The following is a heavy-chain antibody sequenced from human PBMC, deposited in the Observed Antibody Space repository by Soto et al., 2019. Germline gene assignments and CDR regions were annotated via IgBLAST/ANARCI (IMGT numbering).Heavy chain of an antibody. Sequence: SETLSLTCTVSGGSISSSSYYWGWIRQPPGKGLEWIGSIYYSGSTYYNPSLKSRVTISVDTSKNQFSLKLSSVTAADTAVYYCACQNPSIAAASPYYMDVWGKGTTVTVSS. CDR3: ACQNPSIAAASPYYMDV. V-gene: IGHV4-39*01. J-gene: IGHJ6*03. CDR2: IYYSGST. CDR1: GGSISSSSYY. D-gene: IGHD6-13*01.